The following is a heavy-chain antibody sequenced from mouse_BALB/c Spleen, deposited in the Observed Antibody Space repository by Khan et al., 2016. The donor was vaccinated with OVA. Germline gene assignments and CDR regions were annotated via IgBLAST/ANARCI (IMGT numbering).Heavy chain of an antibody. CDR3: ARGNYYGHYFDY. CDR1: GYSITSGYA. V-gene: IGHV3-2*02. D-gene: IGHD1-1*01. J-gene: IGHJ2*01. CDR2: ISYSDVT. Sequence: EVQLQESGPGLVKPSQSLSLTCTVTGYSITSGYAWNWIRQFPGNKLEWMGYISYSDVTNYNPSPKSRISITRETSKNEFFLQLKSGTTEDTATYYCARGNYYGHYFDYWGQGTTLTVSS.